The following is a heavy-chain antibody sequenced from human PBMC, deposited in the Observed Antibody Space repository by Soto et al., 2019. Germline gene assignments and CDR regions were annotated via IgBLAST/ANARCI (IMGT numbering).Heavy chain of an antibody. Sequence: SETLSLTCVVSSGSISSSNWWPRVRQPPGKGLEWIGEIYHTVSTNYNPSLESRATISVNKSKNEFFLKRNSVTAADTAVYYCARLDGYYHSMDVWGKGTTVTV. CDR3: ARLDGYYHSMDV. V-gene: IGHV4-4*02. CDR1: SGSISSSNW. D-gene: IGHD6-13*01. CDR2: IYHTVST. J-gene: IGHJ6*03.